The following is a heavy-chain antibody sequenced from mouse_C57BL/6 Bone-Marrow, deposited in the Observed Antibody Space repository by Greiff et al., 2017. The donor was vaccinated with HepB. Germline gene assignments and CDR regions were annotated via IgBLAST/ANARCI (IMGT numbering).Heavy chain of an antibody. J-gene: IGHJ4*01. CDR3: ARTGYDYAMDY. D-gene: IGHD3-1*01. CDR2: IYPSDSET. CDR1: GYTFTSYW. Sequence: QVQLQQPGAELVRPGSSVKLSCKASGYTFTSYWMDWVKQRPGQGLEWIGNIYPSDSETHYNQKFKDKATLTVDKSSSTAYMQLSSLTSEDSAVYYCARTGYDYAMDYWGQGTSVTVSS. V-gene: IGHV1-61*01.